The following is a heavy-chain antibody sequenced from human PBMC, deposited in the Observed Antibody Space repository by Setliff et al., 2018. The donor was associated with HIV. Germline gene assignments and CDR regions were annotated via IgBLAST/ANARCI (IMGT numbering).Heavy chain of an antibody. CDR3: ARAVVPTYYDVLTGYVYYMDV. CDR2: IIPIFGTT. Sequence: ASVKVSCKASGGRFSNYGISWVRQAPGQGLEWMGGIIPIFGTTNYAQMFQGRVTMTADESTSTADMELSSLRPEDTAVYYCARAVVPTYYDVLTGYVYYMDVWGKGTTVTVSS. V-gene: IGHV1-69*13. J-gene: IGHJ6*03. CDR1: GGRFSNYG. D-gene: IGHD3-9*01.